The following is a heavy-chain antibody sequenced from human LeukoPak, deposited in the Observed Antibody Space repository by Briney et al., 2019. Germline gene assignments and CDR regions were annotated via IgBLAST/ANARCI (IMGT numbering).Heavy chain of an antibody. D-gene: IGHD4-11*01. CDR3: AKSYFDYSTYYSYYFNL. Sequence: NPSETLSLTCTVSGGSISGGYWSWIRQPPGRGLEWIGYVYTSGSTNYIPSLKSRVTISVDTSKSQFALKLSSVTAADTAVYYCAKSYFDYSTYYSYYFNLWGQGALVTVSS. V-gene: IGHV4-4*09. CDR2: VYTSGST. J-gene: IGHJ4*02. CDR1: GGSISGGY.